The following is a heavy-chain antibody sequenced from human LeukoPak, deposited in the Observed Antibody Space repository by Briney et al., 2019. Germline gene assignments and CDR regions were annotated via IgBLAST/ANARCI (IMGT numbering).Heavy chain of an antibody. Sequence: PGGSLRLSCAASGFTFSSYAMSWVRQAPGKGLEWVSAISGSGGSTYYADSVKGRFTISRDNSKNTLYLQMNGLRAEDTAVYYCAKDPIAAGQYYYYGMDVWGQGTTVTVSS. J-gene: IGHJ6*02. CDR1: GFTFSSYA. D-gene: IGHD6-25*01. V-gene: IGHV3-23*01. CDR2: ISGSGGST. CDR3: AKDPIAAGQYYYYGMDV.